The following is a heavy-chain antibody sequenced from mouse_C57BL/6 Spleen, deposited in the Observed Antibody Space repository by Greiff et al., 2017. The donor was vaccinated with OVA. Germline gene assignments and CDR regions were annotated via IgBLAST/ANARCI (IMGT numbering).Heavy chain of an antibody. Sequence: VQLQQPGAELVKPGASVKLSCKASGYTFTSYWMQWVKQRPGQGLEWIGEIDPSDSYTTYNQKFKGKATLTVDTSSSTAYMQLSSLTSEDSAVYYCARGRYGNLDYAMDYWGQGTSVTVSS. D-gene: IGHD2-10*02. CDR2: IDPSDSYT. CDR1: GYTFTSYW. J-gene: IGHJ4*01. V-gene: IGHV1-50*01. CDR3: ARGRYGNLDYAMDY.